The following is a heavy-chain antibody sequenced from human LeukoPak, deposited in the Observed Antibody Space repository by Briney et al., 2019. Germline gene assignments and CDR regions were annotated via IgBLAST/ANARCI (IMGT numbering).Heavy chain of an antibody. Sequence: ASVKVSCKASGGTFSSYAISWVRQAPGQGLEWMGGIIPIFGTANYAQKFQGRVTITADESTSTAYMELSSLRSEDTAVYYCARVVGLTGYSSTWYSGYYYYMDVWGKGTTVTVSS. CDR1: GGTFSSYA. J-gene: IGHJ6*03. D-gene: IGHD6-13*01. CDR3: ARVVGLTGYSSTWYSGYYYYMDV. V-gene: IGHV1-69*13. CDR2: IIPIFGTA.